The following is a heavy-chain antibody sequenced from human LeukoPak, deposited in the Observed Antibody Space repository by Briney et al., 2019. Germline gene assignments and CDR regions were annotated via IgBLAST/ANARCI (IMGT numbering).Heavy chain of an antibody. V-gene: IGHV3-30-3*01. CDR1: GFTFRSYG. D-gene: IGHD3-16*02. CDR3: SRGWGELSSIFDY. CDR2: ISYDGSNK. Sequence: PGRSLRLSCAASGFTFRSYGIHWVRQAPGKGLEWVALISYDGSNKYYADSVKGRFTIPRDNSKNTLYLQMDSLRPEDTAVYYCSRGWGELSSIFDYWGQGTLVTVSS. J-gene: IGHJ4*02.